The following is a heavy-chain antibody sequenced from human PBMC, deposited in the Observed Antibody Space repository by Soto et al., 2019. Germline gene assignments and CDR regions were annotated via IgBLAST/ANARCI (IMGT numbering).Heavy chain of an antibody. CDR2: SSSSSSET. CDR1: GFTFSDYY. V-gene: IGHV3-11*05. D-gene: IGHD6-19*01. CDR3: ARVRALAADGMDV. J-gene: IGHJ6*02. Sequence: QVQLVESGGGLVKPGGSLRLSCAASGFTFSDYYMIWISQAPGKGLKWVSYSSSSSSETNYADSVKGRFTISRDNAKNSLYLQMNSLRADDTAVYYCARVRALAADGMDVWGQGTTVTVSS.